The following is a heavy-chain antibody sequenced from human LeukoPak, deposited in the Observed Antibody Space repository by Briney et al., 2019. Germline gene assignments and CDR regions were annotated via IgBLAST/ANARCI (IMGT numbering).Heavy chain of an antibody. CDR3: ARDQKVYSGSYDGAYYFDY. CDR1: GGTFSSYT. V-gene: IGHV1-69*04. D-gene: IGHD1-26*01. Sequence: SVKVSCKASGGTFSSYTISWVRQAPGQGLEWMGRIIPILGIANYAQKFQGRVTITADKSTSTAYMELSSLRSEDTAVYYCARDQKVYSGSYDGAYYFDYWGQGTLVTVSS. CDR2: IIPILGIA. J-gene: IGHJ4*02.